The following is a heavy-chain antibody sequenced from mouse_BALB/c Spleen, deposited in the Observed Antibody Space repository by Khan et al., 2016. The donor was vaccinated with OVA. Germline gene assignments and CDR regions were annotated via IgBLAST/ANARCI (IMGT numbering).Heavy chain of an antibody. CDR1: GYTFTEYT. V-gene: IGHV1-18*01. CDR2: FNPNNGGA. J-gene: IGHJ1*01. Sequence: EVQLQQSGPELVKPGASVKISCKTSGYTFTEYTIHWVKQSHGKSLEWIGRFNPNNGGAHYNQKFKGKATLTVDKSSSTAYMELRSLTSEDSAVYYCARRDYYAYGWYFDVWGAGTTVTVSS. CDR3: ARRDYYAYGWYFDV. D-gene: IGHD1-2*01.